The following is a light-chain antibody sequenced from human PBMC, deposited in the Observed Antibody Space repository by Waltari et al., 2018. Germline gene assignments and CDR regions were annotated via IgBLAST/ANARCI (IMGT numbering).Light chain of an antibody. CDR1: SGHSSNL. CDR2: VNSDGSH. CDR3: QTGGHGTWV. J-gene: IGLJ3*02. Sequence: QLVLTQSPSASASLGASVKLTCTLDSGHSSNLNPWHQQKPEKGPRFLMKVNSDGSHTKGDEIPDRFSGSSSGPERYLTISSVQSEDEADYYCQTGGHGTWVFGGGTKLTVL. V-gene: IGLV4-69*01.